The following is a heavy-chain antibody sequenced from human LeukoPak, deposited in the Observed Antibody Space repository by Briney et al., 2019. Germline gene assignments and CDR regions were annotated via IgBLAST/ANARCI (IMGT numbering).Heavy chain of an antibody. J-gene: IGHJ6*02. Sequence: SGRSLRLSCAASGFTFSSYAMHWVRQAPGKGLEWVAVISYDGSNKYYADSVKGRFTISRDNSKNTLYLQMNSLRAEDTAVYYCARDMGWDYYGMDVWGQGTTVTVSS. CDR2: ISYDGSNK. D-gene: IGHD1-26*01. CDR3: ARDMGWDYYGMDV. CDR1: GFTFSSYA. V-gene: IGHV3-30-3*01.